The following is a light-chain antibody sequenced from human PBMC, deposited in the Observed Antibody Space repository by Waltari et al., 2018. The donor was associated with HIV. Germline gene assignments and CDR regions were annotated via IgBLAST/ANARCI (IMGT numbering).Light chain of an antibody. CDR1: RSHIGSKT. J-gene: IGLJ2*01. CDR2: SND. Sequence: QSVLTQPPSASGTPGQRVTISCSGSRSHIGSKTVKWYQQLPGPAPKLLIYSNDQRPSGVPDRFSGSKSGTSASLAISGLQSEDEAGYYCAAWDVSLNGLVFGGGTKLTVL. CDR3: AAWDVSLNGLV. V-gene: IGLV1-44*01.